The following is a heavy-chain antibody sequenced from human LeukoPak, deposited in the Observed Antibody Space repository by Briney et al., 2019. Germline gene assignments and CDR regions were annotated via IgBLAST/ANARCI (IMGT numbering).Heavy chain of an antibody. V-gene: IGHV4-59*08. D-gene: IGHD6-19*01. CDR2: IYYSGST. CDR3: ARANSGSNFVFDY. Sequence: PSETLSLTCTVSGGSISSYYWSWIRQPPGKGLEWIAYIYYSGSTNYNPSLKSRVTISVDTSKNQFSLRLSSVTAADTAVYYCARANSGSNFVFDYWGQGTLVTVSS. CDR1: GGSISSYY. J-gene: IGHJ4*02.